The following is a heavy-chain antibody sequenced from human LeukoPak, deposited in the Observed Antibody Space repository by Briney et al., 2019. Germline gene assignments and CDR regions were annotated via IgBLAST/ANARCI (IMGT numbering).Heavy chain of an antibody. J-gene: IGHJ6*02. V-gene: IGHV3-66*01. CDR1: GFTVSSKY. CDR2: IYSDTST. CDR3: AKDRLPGTDLYGMDV. D-gene: IGHD1-7*01. Sequence: GGSLRLSCAASGFTVSSKYMCWVRQAPGKWLEWVSVIYSDTSTYYADSVKGRFTISRDSSKNTLYLQMNSLRAEDTAVYYCAKDRLPGTDLYGMDVWGQGTTVTVSS.